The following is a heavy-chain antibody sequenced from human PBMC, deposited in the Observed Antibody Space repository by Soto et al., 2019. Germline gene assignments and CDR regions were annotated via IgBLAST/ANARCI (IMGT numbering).Heavy chain of an antibody. CDR2: ISSSSSYT. D-gene: IGHD3-3*01. J-gene: IGHJ4*02. Sequence: GGSLRLSCAASGFTFSSYSMNWVRQAPGKGLEWVSSISSSSSYTYYADSVKGRFTISRDNAKNSLYLQMNSLRAEDTAVYYCARVGSDGDFWSGYFVPYYFDYWGQGTLVTVSS. CDR1: GFTFSSYS. V-gene: IGHV3-21*01. CDR3: ARVGSDGDFWSGYFVPYYFDY.